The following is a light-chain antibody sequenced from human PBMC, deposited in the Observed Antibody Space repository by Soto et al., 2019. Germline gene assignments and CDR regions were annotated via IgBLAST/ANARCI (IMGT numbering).Light chain of an antibody. Sequence: DIQMTQSPSSLSGSVGDRVVITCRASQGISNYLAWYHQKPEKAPTLLIYGAPTLQAGVPSLFSGSGSGTVFTLTSSIQQPEDVATYYWQNNDSAPLTFGGGTKVDIK. J-gene: IGKJ4*01. V-gene: IGKV1-27*01. CDR1: QGISNY. CDR2: GAP. CDR3: QNNDSAPLT.